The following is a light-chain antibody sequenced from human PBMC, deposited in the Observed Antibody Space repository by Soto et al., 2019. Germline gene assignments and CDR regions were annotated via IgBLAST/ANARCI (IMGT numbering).Light chain of an antibody. CDR1: QSISSY. CDR2: DAS. Sequence: EIVLTQSPGTLSLSPGERATLSCRASQSISSYLAWYQQKPGQAPRLLIYDASTRATGIPDRFSGSGSGTDFSLTISSLQPEDVAVFFCQQYGTSEIIFGQGTRLEI. J-gene: IGKJ5*01. V-gene: IGKV3-20*01. CDR3: QQYGTSEII.